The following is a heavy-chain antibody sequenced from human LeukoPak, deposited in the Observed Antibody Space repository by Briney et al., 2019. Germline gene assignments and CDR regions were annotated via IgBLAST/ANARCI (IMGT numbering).Heavy chain of an antibody. CDR1: GYTFTGYY. CDR2: INANSGDT. CDR3: AREISGYSDY. V-gene: IGHV1-2*02. Sequence: ASVKVSCKASGYTFTGYYMHWVRQAPGQGLEWMGWINANSGDTKYAQKFQGRVTMTRDTSISTAYMELSRLRSDDTAVYYCAREISGYSDYWGQGTLVTVSS. D-gene: IGHD3-22*01. J-gene: IGHJ4*02.